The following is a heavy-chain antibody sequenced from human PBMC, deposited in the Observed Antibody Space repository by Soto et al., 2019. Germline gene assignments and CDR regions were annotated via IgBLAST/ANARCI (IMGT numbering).Heavy chain of an antibody. J-gene: IGHJ4*02. Sequence: PGESLKISCKGSTYTFSNYRIGWVRQMPGKAPEWMGLIYPPDSDTKYSPSFQGQVTISADKSISTAYLRWSSLKASDTATYYCASLPYHNSYSGFDSWGQGTPVTVSS. CDR3: ASLPYHNSYSGFDS. V-gene: IGHV5-51*01. CDR1: TYTFSNYR. CDR2: IYPPDSDT. D-gene: IGHD1-26*01.